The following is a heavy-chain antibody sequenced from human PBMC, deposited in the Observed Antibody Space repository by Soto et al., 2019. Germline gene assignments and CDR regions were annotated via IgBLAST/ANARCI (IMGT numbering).Heavy chain of an antibody. Sequence: ASVKVSCKASGGTFSSYAISWVRQAPGQGLEWMGGIIPIFGTANYAQKFQGRVTITADESTSTAYMELSSLRSEDTAVYYCARVRYSSSWYLGNWFDPWGQGTLVTVSS. J-gene: IGHJ5*02. D-gene: IGHD6-13*01. CDR1: GGTFSSYA. CDR2: IIPIFGTA. CDR3: ARVRYSSSWYLGNWFDP. V-gene: IGHV1-69*13.